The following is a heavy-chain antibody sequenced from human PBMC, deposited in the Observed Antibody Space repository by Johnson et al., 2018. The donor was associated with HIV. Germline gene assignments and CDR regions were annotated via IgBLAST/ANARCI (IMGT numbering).Heavy chain of an antibody. J-gene: IGHJ3*01. CDR1: GFTVSSNY. D-gene: IGHD6-6*01. CDR3: ARGSSGAVDL. CDR2: SNSDGSST. Sequence: VQLVESGGGLVQPGGSLRLSCAASGFTVSSNYMSWVRQAPGKGLVWVSRSNSDGSSTTYADSVKGRFTISRDSSKNAVYLQMSSLRAEDTALYYCARGSSGAVDLWGRGTMVTVSS. V-gene: IGHV3-66*01.